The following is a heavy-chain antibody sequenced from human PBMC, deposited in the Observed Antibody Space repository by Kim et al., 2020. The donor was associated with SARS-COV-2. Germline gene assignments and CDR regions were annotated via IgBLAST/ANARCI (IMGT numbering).Heavy chain of an antibody. CDR2: MSRSGST. CDR3: VKGLTYSSGSGVFDI. Sequence: GGSLRLSCAASGFTFGSYAMTWVRQAPGKGLVWVSTMSRSGSTYYADSVKGRFTVSRDNSKNTLYVQMNILRAEDTAIFYCVKGLTYSSGSGVFDIWGPG. J-gene: IGHJ3*02. V-gene: IGHV3-23*01. CDR1: GFTFGSYA. D-gene: IGHD6-19*01.